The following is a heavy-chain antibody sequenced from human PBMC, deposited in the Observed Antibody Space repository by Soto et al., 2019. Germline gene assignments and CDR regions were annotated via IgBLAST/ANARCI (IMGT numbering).Heavy chain of an antibody. CDR1: GFTVSSNY. D-gene: IGHD3-10*01. J-gene: IGHJ6*03. CDR3: AGLLLRFSDYYYMDV. Sequence: GGSLRLSCAASGFTVSSNYMSWVRQAPGKGLEWVSVIYSGGSTYYADSVKGRFTISRDNSKNTLYLQMNSLRAEDTAVYYCAGLLLRFSDYYYMDVWGKGTTVTVSS. CDR2: IYSGGST. V-gene: IGHV3-66*01.